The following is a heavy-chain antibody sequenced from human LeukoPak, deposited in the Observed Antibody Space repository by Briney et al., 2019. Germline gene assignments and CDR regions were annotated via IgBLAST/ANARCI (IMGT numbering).Heavy chain of an antibody. V-gene: IGHV4-34*08. J-gene: IGHJ4*02. CDR3: AISAAAGTYYFDY. D-gene: IGHD6-13*01. Sequence: GSLRLSCAASGFTFSSYWMSWVRQAPGKGLEWIGEINHSGSTNYNPSLKSRVTISVDTSKNQFSLKLSSVTAADTAVYYCAISAAAGTYYFDYWGQGTLVTVSS. CDR1: GFTFSSYW. CDR2: INHSGST.